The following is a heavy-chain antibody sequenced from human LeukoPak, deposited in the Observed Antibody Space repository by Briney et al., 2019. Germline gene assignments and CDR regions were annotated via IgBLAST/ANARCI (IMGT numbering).Heavy chain of an antibody. CDR1: GGSISSGGYY. V-gene: IGHV4-30-2*01. Sequence: SETLSLNCTVSGGSISSGGYYWSWLRQPPGKGLEWIGYIYHSGSTYYNPSLKSRVTISVDRSKNQFSLKLSSVTAADTAVYYCARQEGWFDPWGQGTLVTVSS. J-gene: IGHJ5*02. CDR3: ARQEGWFDP. CDR2: IYHSGST.